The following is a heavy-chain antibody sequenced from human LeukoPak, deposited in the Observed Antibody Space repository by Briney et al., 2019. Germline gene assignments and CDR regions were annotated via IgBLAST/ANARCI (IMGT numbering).Heavy chain of an antibody. V-gene: IGHV3-30*03. Sequence: PGGSLRLSCAASGFTFSDYYMSWIRQAPGKGLEWVAVISYDGSNKYYADSVKGRFTISRDNSKNTLYLQMNSLRAEDTAVYYCARDAPGIAVAGSTTYLFDYWGQGTLVTVSS. D-gene: IGHD6-19*01. J-gene: IGHJ4*02. CDR3: ARDAPGIAVAGSTTYLFDY. CDR1: GFTFSDYY. CDR2: ISYDGSNK.